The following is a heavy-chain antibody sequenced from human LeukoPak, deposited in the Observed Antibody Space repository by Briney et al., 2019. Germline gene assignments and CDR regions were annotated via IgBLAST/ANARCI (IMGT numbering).Heavy chain of an antibody. V-gene: IGHV4-4*07. Sequence: PSETLSLTCTVSGGSLNSFYWSWIRQPAGKGLEWIGRIYTRGSTNYNPSLKSRVTMSVDTSKNQFSLKLSSVTAADTAVYYCARGRYCSADICSGGDAFDIWGQGTMVSVSS. D-gene: IGHD2-15*01. J-gene: IGHJ3*02. CDR3: ARGRYCSADICSGGDAFDI. CDR1: GGSLNSFY. CDR2: IYTRGST.